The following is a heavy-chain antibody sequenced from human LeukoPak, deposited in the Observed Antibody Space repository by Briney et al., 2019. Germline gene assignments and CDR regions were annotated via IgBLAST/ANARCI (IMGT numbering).Heavy chain of an antibody. CDR3: AKAGFLGSYDASDL. Sequence: GRSLRLSCAASGFTFDDFAMHWVRQAPGKGLEWVSGISWNSGSIGYADSVKGRFTISRDNAKNSLYLQMNSLRAEDMALYYCAKAGFLGSYDASDLWGQGTMVTVSS. J-gene: IGHJ3*01. CDR2: ISWNSGSI. CDR1: GFTFDDFA. V-gene: IGHV3-9*03. D-gene: IGHD3-3*01.